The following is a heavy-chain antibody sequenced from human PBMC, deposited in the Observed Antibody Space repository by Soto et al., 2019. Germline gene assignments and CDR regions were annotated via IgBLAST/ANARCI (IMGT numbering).Heavy chain of an antibody. V-gene: IGHV1-69*08. J-gene: IGHJ4*02. D-gene: IGHD1-26*01. CDR1: GGTFSSYT. CDR3: ARDEWRSRSANYFDY. Sequence: QVQLVQSGAEVKKPGSSVKVSCKASGGTFSSYTISWVRQAPGQWLEWMERIIPILGIANYALKFQGRDTITADKSTITAYLELSSLRYEDTAVYYCARDEWRSRSANYFDYWGQGHLVTVSS. CDR2: IIPILGIA.